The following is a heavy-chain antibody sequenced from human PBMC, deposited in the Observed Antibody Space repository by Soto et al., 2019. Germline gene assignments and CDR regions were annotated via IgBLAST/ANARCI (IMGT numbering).Heavy chain of an antibody. D-gene: IGHD6-13*01. CDR2: IYTSGST. J-gene: IGHJ5*02. V-gene: IGHV4-4*07. Sequence: ETLSLTWTVSGGSISIYYWSWIRQPAGKGLEWIGRIYTSGSTNYNPSLKSRVTMSVDTSKNQFSLKLSSVTAADTAVYYCARDEYSSSFLSDWFDPWGQGTLVTVSS. CDR1: GGSISIYY. CDR3: ARDEYSSSFLSDWFDP.